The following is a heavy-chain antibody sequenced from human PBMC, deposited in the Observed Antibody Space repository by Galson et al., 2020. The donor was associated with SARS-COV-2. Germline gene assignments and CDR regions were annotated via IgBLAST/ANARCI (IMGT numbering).Heavy chain of an antibody. CDR1: GDSISNDNYF. CDR2: VYTTGSA. J-gene: IGHJ4*02. CDR3: ARVGGRRGVNAAFDN. V-gene: IGHV4-61*02. D-gene: IGHD1-26*01. Sequence: SETLSLTCTVSGDSISNDNYFWSWIRQPAGKGLEWIGRVYTTGSANYNPSLRSRVTIPIDTSKNQFSLQLSSVTAADTAAYYCARVGGRRGVNAAFDNWGQGTLVTVSS.